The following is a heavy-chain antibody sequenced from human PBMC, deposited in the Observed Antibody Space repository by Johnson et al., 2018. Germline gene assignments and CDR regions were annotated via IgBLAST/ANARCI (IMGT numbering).Heavy chain of an antibody. CDR2: ISYDGSNK. D-gene: IGHD2-2*01. V-gene: IGHV3-30*18. Sequence: VQLLESGGGVVQPGRSLRLSCAASGFTFSSYGMHWVRQAPGQGLEWVAVISYDGSNKYYADSVKGRFTISRDTSKNTLYLQMNSLGAEDTAVDYCAKDGEDIVVGPAAMRYYYYDMDVWGKGTTVTVSS. J-gene: IGHJ6*03. CDR3: AKDGEDIVVGPAAMRYYYYDMDV. CDR1: GFTFSSYG.